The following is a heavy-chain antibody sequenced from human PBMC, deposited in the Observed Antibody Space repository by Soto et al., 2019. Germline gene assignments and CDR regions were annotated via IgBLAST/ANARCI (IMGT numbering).Heavy chain of an antibody. CDR3: AREKASTSLLTHYYYAMDV. J-gene: IGHJ6*02. CDR1: GYTFINYY. CDR2: INPSGGRT. V-gene: IGHV1-46*01. Sequence: ASVKVSCKSSGYTFINYYVHWVRQAPGQGLEWMGMINPSGGRTTYPQKFQGRVTMTRDTSTSTVYVELSSLRSDDAAVFYCAREKASTSLLTHYYYAMDVWGQGTTVTVSS.